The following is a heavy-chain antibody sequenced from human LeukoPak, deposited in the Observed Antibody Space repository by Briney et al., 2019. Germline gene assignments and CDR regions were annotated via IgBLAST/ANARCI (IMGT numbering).Heavy chain of an antibody. CDR2: IKEDGSEE. J-gene: IGHJ4*02. Sequence: GGSLRLSCAASGFPLSSSWMSWVRQAPGKGLEWVANIKEDGSEENYVGSVKGRFTISRDNAKNSLYLHMKSLRAEDTAVYYCARNTVSAAGDYWGQGTLVTVSS. V-gene: IGHV3-7*01. CDR1: GFPLSSSW. D-gene: IGHD6-13*01. CDR3: ARNTVSAAGDY.